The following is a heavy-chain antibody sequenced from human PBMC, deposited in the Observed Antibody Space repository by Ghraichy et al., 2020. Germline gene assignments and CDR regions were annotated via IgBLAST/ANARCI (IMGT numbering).Heavy chain of an antibody. CDR2: IYHTGKT. CDR3: ARADD. V-gene: IGHV4-31*03. Sequence: SETLSLTCTVSGDSIDSAGYYWGWIRQRQGQGLEWIGYIYHTGKTYYNASLQSRASISMDMSKNQFSLKLTSVTVADTAVYYCARADDWGRGILVTVSS. J-gene: IGHJ4*02. CDR1: GDSIDSAGYY. D-gene: IGHD3-3*01.